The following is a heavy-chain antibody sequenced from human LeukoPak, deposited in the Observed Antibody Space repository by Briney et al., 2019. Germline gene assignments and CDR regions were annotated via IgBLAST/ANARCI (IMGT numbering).Heavy chain of an antibody. Sequence: GGSLRLSCAASGFTFSNFAMSWVRQAPGKGLEWVSTIGTSAGSTHYADSVKGRFTISRDNSKNTLYLQMNSLRAEDTAVYYCAKAGFSFPFDSWGQGTLGTVSA. V-gene: IGHV3-23*01. CDR2: IGTSAGST. D-gene: IGHD6-25*01. CDR1: GFTFSNFA. CDR3: AKAGFSFPFDS. J-gene: IGHJ5*01.